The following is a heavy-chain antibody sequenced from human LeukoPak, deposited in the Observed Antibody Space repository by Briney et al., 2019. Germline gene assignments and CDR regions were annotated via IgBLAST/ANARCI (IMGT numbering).Heavy chain of an antibody. D-gene: IGHD3-9*01. CDR2: IIPILGIA. CDR3: ARDLPYYDILTLDPRFDY. Sequence: GASVKVSCKASGGTFSSYAISWVRQAPGQGLEWMGRIIPILGIANYAQKFQGRVTMTTDTSTSTAYMELRSLRSDDTAVYYCARDLPYYDILTLDPRFDYWGQGTLVTVSS. CDR1: GGTFSSYA. V-gene: IGHV1-69*04. J-gene: IGHJ4*02.